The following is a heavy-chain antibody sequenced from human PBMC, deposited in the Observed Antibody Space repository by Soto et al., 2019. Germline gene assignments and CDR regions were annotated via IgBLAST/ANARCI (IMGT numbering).Heavy chain of an antibody. CDR2: ISYDGSNK. CDR3: AKPHLLYNWNDPTLDY. V-gene: IGHV3-30*18. CDR1: GFTFSSYG. Sequence: GGSLRLSCAASGFTFSSYGMHWVRQAPGKGLEWVAVISYDGSNKYYADSVKGRFTISRDNSKNTLYLQMNSLRAEDTAVYYCAKPHLLYNWNDPTLDYWGQGTLVTVSS. J-gene: IGHJ4*02. D-gene: IGHD1-20*01.